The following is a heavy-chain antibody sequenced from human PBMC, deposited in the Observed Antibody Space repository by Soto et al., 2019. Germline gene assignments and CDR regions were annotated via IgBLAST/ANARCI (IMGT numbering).Heavy chain of an antibody. Sequence: SVKVSCKASGGTFSSYAISWVRQAPGQGLEWMGGIIPIFGTANYAQKFQGRVTITADESTSTAYMELSSLRSEDTAVYYCASHPDYDFWSGHSYNWFDPWGQGTLVTVSS. V-gene: IGHV1-69*13. CDR1: GGTFSSYA. CDR3: ASHPDYDFWSGHSYNWFDP. J-gene: IGHJ5*02. CDR2: IIPIFGTA. D-gene: IGHD3-3*01.